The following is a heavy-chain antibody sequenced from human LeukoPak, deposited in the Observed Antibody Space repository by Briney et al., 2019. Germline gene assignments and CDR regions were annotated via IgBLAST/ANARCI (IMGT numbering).Heavy chain of an antibody. CDR2: INPNSGGT. V-gene: IGHV1-2*04. Sequence: ASVTVSCKISGYTFTSYDINWVRQATGQGLEWMGWINPNSGGTNYAQKFQGWVTMTRDTSISTAYMELSRLRSDDTAVYYCARVSDGDFRFDYWGQGTLVTVSS. J-gene: IGHJ4*02. D-gene: IGHD2-21*01. CDR1: GYTFTSYD. CDR3: ARVSDGDFRFDY.